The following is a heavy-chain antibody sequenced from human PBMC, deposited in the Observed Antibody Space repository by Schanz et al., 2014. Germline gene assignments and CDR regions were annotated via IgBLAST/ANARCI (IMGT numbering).Heavy chain of an antibody. CDR2: MNESHSTI. V-gene: IGHV3-23*01. CDR1: GFTFSSYA. CDR3: AKYRGYYRVSGSYREREY. D-gene: IGHD3-10*01. Sequence: EVQLLESGGGLVQPGGSLRLSCAASGFTFSSYAMGWVRQARGKGLEWVSAMNESHSTIYYADSVRGRFTISRDNAENTLFLQMNSLRAEDTAVYYCAKYRGYYRVSGSYREREYWGQGTLVTVSS. J-gene: IGHJ4*02.